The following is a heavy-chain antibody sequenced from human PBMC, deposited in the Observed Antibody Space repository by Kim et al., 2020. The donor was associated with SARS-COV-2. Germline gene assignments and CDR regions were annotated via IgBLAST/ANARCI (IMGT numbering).Heavy chain of an antibody. V-gene: IGHV4-34*01. Sequence: SETLSLTCAVYGGSFSGYYWSWIRQPPGKGLEWIGEINHSGSTNYNPSLKSRVTISVDTSKNQFSLKLSSVTAADTAVYYCARGKVGAIPIDYWGQGTLVTVSS. J-gene: IGHJ4*02. CDR1: GGSFSGYY. D-gene: IGHD1-26*01. CDR3: ARGKVGAIPIDY. CDR2: INHSGST.